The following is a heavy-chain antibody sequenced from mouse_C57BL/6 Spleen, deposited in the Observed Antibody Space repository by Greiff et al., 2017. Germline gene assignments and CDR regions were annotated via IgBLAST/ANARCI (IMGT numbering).Heavy chain of an antibody. V-gene: IGHV1-61*01. Sequence: VQLQQPGAELVRPGSSVKLSCKASGYTFTSYWMDWVQQRPGQGLEWIGNIYPSDSETHYNQKFKDKATLTVDKSSSTAYMQLSSLTSEDSAVYYCARSITTVVATGGYFDYWGQGTTLTVSS. CDR1: GYTFTSYW. D-gene: IGHD1-1*01. CDR2: IYPSDSET. J-gene: IGHJ2*01. CDR3: ARSITTVVATGGYFDY.